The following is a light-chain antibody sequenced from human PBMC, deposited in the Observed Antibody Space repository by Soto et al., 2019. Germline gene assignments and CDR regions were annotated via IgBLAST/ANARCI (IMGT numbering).Light chain of an antibody. V-gene: IGKV1-5*01. CDR3: QQYNHYWT. J-gene: IGKJ1*01. CDR1: QSISSW. CDR2: DAS. Sequence: DIQMTQSPSTLSASVGDRVTITCRASQSISSWLAWYQQKPGKAPKVLIYDASSLESGVPSRFSGSGSGTEFSLTISSLQPDDFATYYCQQYNHYWTFGQGIKVDIK.